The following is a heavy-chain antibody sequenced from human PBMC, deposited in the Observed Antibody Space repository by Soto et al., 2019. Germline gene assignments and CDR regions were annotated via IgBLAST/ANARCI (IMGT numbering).Heavy chain of an antibody. Sequence: GASVKVSCKASGYTFTSYAMHWVRQAPGQRLEWMGWINAGNGNTKYSRKFQGRVTITRDTSASTAYMELSSLRSEDTAVYYCARLGSLDYFDYWGQGTLVTVSS. CDR2: INAGNGNT. D-gene: IGHD3-10*01. CDR1: GYTFTSYA. CDR3: ARLGSLDYFDY. V-gene: IGHV1-3*01. J-gene: IGHJ4*02.